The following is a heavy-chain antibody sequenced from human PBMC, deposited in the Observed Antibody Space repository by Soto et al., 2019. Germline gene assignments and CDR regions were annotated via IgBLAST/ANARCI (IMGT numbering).Heavy chain of an antibody. CDR2: ISAYNGNT. J-gene: IGHJ4*02. D-gene: IGHD2-15*01. Sequence: GASVEVSCKASGYTFTSYGSRWVRQDPGQGLEWMGWISAYNGNTNSAQKFQGRVTMTTDTSTSTAYMELRSLRSDDTAVYYCAREYCGRGRCYNPDYWGQGTLVTVSS. CDR3: AREYCGRGRCYNPDY. V-gene: IGHV1-18*01. CDR1: GYTFTSYG.